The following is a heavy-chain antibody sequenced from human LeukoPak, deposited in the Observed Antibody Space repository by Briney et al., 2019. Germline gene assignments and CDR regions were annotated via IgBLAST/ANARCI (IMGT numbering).Heavy chain of an antibody. V-gene: IGHV4-59*12. CDR2: IYYTGNT. CDR3: ANLRGYSYGAGDY. D-gene: IGHD5-18*01. J-gene: IGHJ4*02. CDR1: GGSISNYY. Sequence: SETLSLTCTVSGGSISNYYWNWIRQPPGKGLEWIGYIYYTGNTNYNPSLKSRVTISVDTSKNQFSLKLSSVTAADTAVYYCANLRGYSYGAGDYWGQGTLVTVSS.